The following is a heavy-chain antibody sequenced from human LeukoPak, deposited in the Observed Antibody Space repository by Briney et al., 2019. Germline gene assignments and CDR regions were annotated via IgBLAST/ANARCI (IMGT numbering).Heavy chain of an antibody. CDR2: IKQDGSEK. Sequence: GGSLRLSCAASGFTFSSYWMSWVRQAPGKGLEWVANIKQDGSEKYYVDSVKGRFTISRDNAKNSLYLQMNSLRAEDTAVYYCARDLLLKNWNTPGDCWGQGTLVTVSS. D-gene: IGHD1/OR15-1a*01. J-gene: IGHJ4*02. CDR1: GFTFSSYW. V-gene: IGHV3-7*01. CDR3: ARDLLLKNWNTPGDC.